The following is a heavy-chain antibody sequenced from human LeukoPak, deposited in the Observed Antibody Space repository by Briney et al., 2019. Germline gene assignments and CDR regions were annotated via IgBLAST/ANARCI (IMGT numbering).Heavy chain of an antibody. CDR3: AKRATRGDYFDY. D-gene: IGHD1-1*01. CDR1: GFTVSSNY. Sequence: PGGSLRLSCAASGFTVSSNYMSWVRQAPGKGLEWVSVIYSGGSTYYADSVKGRFTISRDNSKNTLYLQMNSLRAEDTAVYYCAKRATRGDYFDYCGQGTLVTVSS. J-gene: IGHJ4*02. CDR2: IYSGGST. V-gene: IGHV3-53*01.